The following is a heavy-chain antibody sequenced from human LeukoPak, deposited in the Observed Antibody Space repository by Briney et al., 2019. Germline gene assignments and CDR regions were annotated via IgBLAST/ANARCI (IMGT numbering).Heavy chain of an antibody. CDR2: IYTSGST. Sequence: SETPSLTCTVSGGSISSYYWSWIRQPAGKGLEWIGRIYTSGSTNYNPSLKSRVTMSVDTSKNQFSLKLSSVTAADTAVYYCARGPALVVPAAPLYYYYMDVWGKGTTVTVSS. CDR1: GGSISSYY. V-gene: IGHV4-4*07. J-gene: IGHJ6*03. D-gene: IGHD2-2*01. CDR3: ARGPALVVPAAPLYYYYMDV.